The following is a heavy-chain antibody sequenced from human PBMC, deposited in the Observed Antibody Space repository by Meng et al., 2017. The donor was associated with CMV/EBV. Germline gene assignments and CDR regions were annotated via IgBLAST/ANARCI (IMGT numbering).Heavy chain of an antibody. CDR1: VFTFSSSA. Sequence: CAASVFTFSSSAMHWVRQAPGKGLEWVAVISYDGSNKYYADSVKGRFTISRDNSKNTLYLQMNSLRAEDTAVYYCAREPTVEKAALDYWGQGTLVTVSS. V-gene: IGHV3-30*04. CDR3: AREPTVEKAALDY. CDR2: ISYDGSNK. J-gene: IGHJ4*02. D-gene: IGHD5-24*01.